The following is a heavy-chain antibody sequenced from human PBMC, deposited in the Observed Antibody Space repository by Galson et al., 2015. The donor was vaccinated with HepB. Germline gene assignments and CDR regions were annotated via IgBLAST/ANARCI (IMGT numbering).Heavy chain of an antibody. CDR2: IWYDGNNK. CDR3: AKVSGYDYYYNYGMDV. Sequence: SLRLSCAASGFSFSTYGMHWVRQAPGKGLEWVAVIWYDGNNKDYADSVKGRFTVSRDNSKNIPYLQMNSLRVEDTAVYYCAKVSGYDYYYNYGMDVWGQGTTVTVSS. CDR1: GFSFSTYG. J-gene: IGHJ6*02. D-gene: IGHD5-12*01. V-gene: IGHV3-33*06.